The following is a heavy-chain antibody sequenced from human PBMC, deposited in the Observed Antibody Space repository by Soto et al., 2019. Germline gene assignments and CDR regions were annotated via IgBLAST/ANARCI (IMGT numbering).Heavy chain of an antibody. D-gene: IGHD1-26*01. J-gene: IGHJ4*02. CDR3: ARVRDSGSYDFDV. V-gene: IGHV1-69*13. CDR1: GGTFSSYA. CDR2: IIPIFGTA. Sequence: SVKVSCKASGGTFSSYAISWVRQAPGQGLEWMGGIIPIFGTANYAQKFQGRVTITADESTSTAYMELSILRSEDTAVYYCARVRDSGSYDFDVWGQGTLVTVSS.